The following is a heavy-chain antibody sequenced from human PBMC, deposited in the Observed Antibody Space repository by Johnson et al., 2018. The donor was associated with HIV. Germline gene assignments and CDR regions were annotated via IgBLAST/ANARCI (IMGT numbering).Heavy chain of an antibody. V-gene: IGHV3-15*01. CDR1: GFTFSNAW. J-gene: IGHJ3*02. D-gene: IGHD1-26*01. Sequence: VQLVESGGGLVKPGGSLRLSCAASGFTFSNAWMSWVCQAPGKGLEWVGRIKSKTDGETTEYAAPVKRRFTISRDDSKNTLYLQMNSLKTEDTAVYYCTAVSYSDAFYIWGQGTMVTVSS. CDR2: IKSKTDGETT. CDR3: TAVSYSDAFYI.